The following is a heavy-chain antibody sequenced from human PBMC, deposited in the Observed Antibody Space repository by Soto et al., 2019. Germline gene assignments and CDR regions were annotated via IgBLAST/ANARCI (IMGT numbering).Heavy chain of an antibody. CDR3: ARSLAYCGGDCSYYFDY. Sequence: QVQLVQSGAEVKKPGASVKVSCKTSGYTFTTYAMHWVRQAPGQRLEWMGWINAGNGNTKYSQKLQGRVTITRDTSASTAYMELSSLRSEDTAVYYCARSLAYCGGDCSYYFDYWGQGTLVTVSS. V-gene: IGHV1-3*01. J-gene: IGHJ4*02. D-gene: IGHD2-21*02. CDR2: INAGNGNT. CDR1: GYTFTTYA.